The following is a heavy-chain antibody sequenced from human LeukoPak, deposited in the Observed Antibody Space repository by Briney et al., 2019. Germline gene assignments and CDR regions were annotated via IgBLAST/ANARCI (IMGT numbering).Heavy chain of an antibody. CDR2: MYSGGNT. CDR3: ARDYRYSSGSRLDY. CDR1: GFTVSINY. J-gene: IGHJ4*02. D-gene: IGHD3-10*01. Sequence: GGSLRLSCAASGFTVSINYMSWVRQAPGKGLEWVSLMYSGGNTYYADSVKGRFTISRDNSKNTLYLQMNSLRAEDTAVYYCARDYRYSSGSRLDYWGQGTLVTVSS. V-gene: IGHV3-66*01.